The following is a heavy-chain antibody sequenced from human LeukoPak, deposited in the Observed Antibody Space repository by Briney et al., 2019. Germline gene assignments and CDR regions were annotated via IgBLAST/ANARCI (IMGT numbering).Heavy chain of an antibody. CDR1: GFTFSNYA. CDR3: ARQRWLQFYYFDY. CDR2: ISGSGGST. J-gene: IGHJ4*02. D-gene: IGHD5-24*01. V-gene: IGHV3-23*01. Sequence: PGGSLRLSCAASGFTFSNYAMSWVRQAPGKGLEWVSAISGSGGSTYYADSVKGRFTISRDNSKNTLYLQMNSLRAEDTAVYYCARQRWLQFYYFDYWGQGTLVTVSS.